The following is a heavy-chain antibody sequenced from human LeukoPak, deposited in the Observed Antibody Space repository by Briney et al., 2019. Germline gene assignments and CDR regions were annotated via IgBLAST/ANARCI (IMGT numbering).Heavy chain of an antibody. CDR2: INPSGGST. CDR3: ARYTSTFYFDS. V-gene: IGHV1-46*02. D-gene: IGHD3-16*01. J-gene: IGHJ4*02. Sequence: ASVKVSCKASGYTFNSYYMHWVRQAPGQGLEWMGIINPSGGSTNYAQKFQGRVTMTRDTSTSTVYMELSSLRSEDTAVYYCARYTSTFYFDSWGQGTLVTVSS. CDR1: GYTFNSYY.